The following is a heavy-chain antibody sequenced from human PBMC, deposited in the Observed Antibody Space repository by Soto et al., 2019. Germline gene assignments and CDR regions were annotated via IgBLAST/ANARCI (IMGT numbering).Heavy chain of an antibody. V-gene: IGHV4-34*01. CDR2: INHSGST. CDR1: GGSFSGYY. D-gene: IGHD3-22*01. J-gene: IGHJ3*02. CDR3: ASLTTYYYDSSGYRAFDI. Sequence: QVQLQQWGAGLLKPSETPSLTCAVYGGSFSGYYWSWIRQPPGKGLEWIGEINHSGSTNYNPSLMSRVTIAVDTSKNQFSLKLSSVTAADTAVYYCASLTTYYYDSSGYRAFDIWGQGTMVTVSS.